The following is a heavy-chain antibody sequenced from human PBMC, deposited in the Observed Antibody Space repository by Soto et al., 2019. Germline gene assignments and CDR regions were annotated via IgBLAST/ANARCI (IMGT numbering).Heavy chain of an antibody. D-gene: IGHD4-17*01. V-gene: IGHV4-39*07. J-gene: IGHJ4*02. CDR1: GDSISSVAHY. CDR3: ARGMTTVTTFDY. Sequence: SETLSLTCSVSGDSISSVAHYWAWVRQPPGKGLEWIGSIYYTGSTYYNPSFKSRAAISVDTSKNQFSLKLSSTTAADTAVYYCARGMTTVTTFDYWGQGTLVTVSS. CDR2: IYYTGST.